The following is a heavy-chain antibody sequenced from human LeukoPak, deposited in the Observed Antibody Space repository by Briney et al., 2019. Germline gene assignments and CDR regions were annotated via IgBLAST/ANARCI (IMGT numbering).Heavy chain of an antibody. V-gene: IGHV3-13*01. Sequence: GGSLRLSCAASGFTFSSYDMHWVRQATGKGLEWVSAIGTAGDTYYPGSVKGRFTISRENAKNSLYLQMNSLRAGDTAVYYCARETVAGMGRGFDPWGQGTLVTVSS. CDR3: ARETVAGMGRGFDP. CDR1: GFTFSSYD. J-gene: IGHJ5*02. D-gene: IGHD6-19*01. CDR2: IGTAGDT.